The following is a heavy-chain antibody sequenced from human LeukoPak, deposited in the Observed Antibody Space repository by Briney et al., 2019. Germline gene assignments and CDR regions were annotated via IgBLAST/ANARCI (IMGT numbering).Heavy chain of an antibody. D-gene: IGHD2-15*01. CDR3: ARDLSLGCSGGSCGGYFDY. CDR2: ISSSSSYI. V-gene: IGHV3-21*01. J-gene: IGHJ4*02. Sequence: GGSLRLSCAASGFTFSSYSMNWVRQAPGKGLEWVSSISSSSSYIYYADSVKGRFTISRDNAKNSLYLQMNSLRAEDTAVYYCARDLSLGCSGGSCGGYFDYWGQGTLVTVSP. CDR1: GFTFSSYS.